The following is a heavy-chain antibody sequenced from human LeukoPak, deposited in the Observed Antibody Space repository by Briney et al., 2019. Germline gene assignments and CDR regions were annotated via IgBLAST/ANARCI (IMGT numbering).Heavy chain of an antibody. CDR1: GFTVSSNY. D-gene: IGHD2/OR15-2a*01. J-gene: IGHJ6*02. CDR2: IYSGGST. CDR3: ASYLTSIPSGMNV. Sequence: GGSLRLSCAASGFTVSSNYMSWVRQAPGKGLEWVSVIYSGGSTYYADSVKGRFTISRDNGKNTLYLQMNSLRAEDTAVYYCASYLTSIPSGMNVWGQGTTVTVSS. V-gene: IGHV3-53*01.